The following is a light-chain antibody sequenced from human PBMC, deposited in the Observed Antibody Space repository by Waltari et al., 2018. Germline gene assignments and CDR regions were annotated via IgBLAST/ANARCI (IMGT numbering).Light chain of an antibody. J-gene: IGKJ4*01. CDR2: DAS. Sequence: DIQMTQSPSSLSASVGDRVTITCQASQDISNYLNWYQQKPGKAPKLLIYDASNLETGVPSRFSGSGSVTDFTFTISSLQPEDIATYYCQQYDNLSLTFGGGTKVDIK. CDR3: QQYDNLSLT. CDR1: QDISNY. V-gene: IGKV1-33*01.